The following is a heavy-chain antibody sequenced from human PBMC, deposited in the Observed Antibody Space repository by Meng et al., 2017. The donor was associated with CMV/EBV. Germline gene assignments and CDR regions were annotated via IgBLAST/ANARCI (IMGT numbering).Heavy chain of an antibody. J-gene: IGHJ6*02. CDR2: IIPLLDTP. D-gene: IGHD3-10*01. V-gene: IGHV1-69*10. CDR1: GGIFSGFS. Sequence: SVKVSCKASGGIFSGFSISWLRQAPGQGLEWMGGIIPLLDTPDYAQKFQGRVTITADRSTSTAYMELSSLRSEDTAVYYCARGDSMVRGAHYYGWDVWGQGSTVTVSS. CDR3: ARGDSMVRGAHYYGWDV.